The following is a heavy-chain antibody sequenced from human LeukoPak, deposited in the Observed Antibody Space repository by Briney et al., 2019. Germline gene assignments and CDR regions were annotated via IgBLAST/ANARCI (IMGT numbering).Heavy chain of an antibody. J-gene: IGHJ4*02. CDR1: GFTFDDYA. CDR3: ARDLEHYDFWSGYYY. Sequence: GGSLRLSCAASGFTFDDYAMHWVRQAPGKGLEWVSGISWNSGSIGYADSVKGRFTISRDNSKNTLYLQMNSLRAEDTAVYYCARDLEHYDFWSGYYYWGQGTLVTVFS. V-gene: IGHV3-9*01. D-gene: IGHD3-3*01. CDR2: ISWNSGSI.